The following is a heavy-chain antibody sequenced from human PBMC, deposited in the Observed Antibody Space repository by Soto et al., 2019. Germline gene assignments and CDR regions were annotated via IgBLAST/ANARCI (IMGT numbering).Heavy chain of an antibody. CDR1: GYTFTSYY. CDR2: INPRGGST. CDR3: ARGDTAYAFDI. V-gene: IGHV1-46*01. D-gene: IGHD5-18*01. J-gene: IGHJ3*02. Sequence: QVQLVQSGAEVKKPGASVKVSCKTSGYTFTSYYMHWVRQAPGQGLEWMGIINPRGGSTSYAQKFQGRVTMPRDTSTSTVYIELSSLRSEDTAVYYCARGDTAYAFDIWGQGTMVTVSS.